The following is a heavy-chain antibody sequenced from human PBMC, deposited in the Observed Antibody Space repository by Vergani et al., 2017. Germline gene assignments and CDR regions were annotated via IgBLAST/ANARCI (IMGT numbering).Heavy chain of an antibody. CDR3: AGGYYDSSGYHPYYYYYMDV. D-gene: IGHD3-22*01. Sequence: QVQLVQSGAEVKKPGSSVKVSCKASGGTFSSYAISWVRQAPGQGLEWMGGIIPIFGTANYAQKFQGRVTITADESTSTAYMELSSLRSEDTAVYYCAGGYYDSSGYHPYYYYYMDVWGKGTTVTVSS. CDR1: GGTFSSYA. J-gene: IGHJ6*03. V-gene: IGHV1-69*01. CDR2: IIPIFGTA.